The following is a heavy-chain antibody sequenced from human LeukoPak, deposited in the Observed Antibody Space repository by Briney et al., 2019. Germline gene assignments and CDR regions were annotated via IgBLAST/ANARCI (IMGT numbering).Heavy chain of an antibody. CDR1: GYTFTSYG. D-gene: IGHD6-13*01. V-gene: IGHV1-18*01. CDR2: ISAYNGNT. Sequence: GASVKVSCKASGYTFTSYGISWVRQAPGQGLEWMGRISAYNGNTNYAQKLQGRVTMTTDTSTSTAYMELRSLRSDDTAVYYCARTPSTSETAAGSFDYWGQGTLVTVSS. J-gene: IGHJ4*02. CDR3: ARTPSTSETAAGSFDY.